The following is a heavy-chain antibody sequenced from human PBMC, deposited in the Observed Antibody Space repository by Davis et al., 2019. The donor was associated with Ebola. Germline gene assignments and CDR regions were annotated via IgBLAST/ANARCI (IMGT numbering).Heavy chain of an antibody. D-gene: IGHD3-10*01. V-gene: IGHV3-33*01. CDR3: ARELQITMVQGVTSWFDP. CDR1: GFTFSSYG. J-gene: IGHJ5*02. CDR2: IWYDGSNK. Sequence: GGSLRLSCAASGFTFSSYGMHWVRQAPGKGLEWVAVIWYDGSNKYYADSVKGRFTISRDNSKNTLYLQMNSLRDEDTAVYYCARELQITMVQGVTSWFDPWGQGTLVTVSS.